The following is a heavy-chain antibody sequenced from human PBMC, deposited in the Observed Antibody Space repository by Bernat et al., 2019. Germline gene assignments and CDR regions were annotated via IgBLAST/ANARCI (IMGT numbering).Heavy chain of an antibody. CDR1: GGTFSSYA. CDR3: ARNDDLGDYLAY. V-gene: IGHV7-4-1*02. Sequence: QVQLVQSGAEVKKPGSSVKVSCKASGGTFSSYAISWVRQAPGQGLEWMGWINTRTGSPTYAQGFTGRFVFSLDTSVSTLYLQISSLKAEDTAVYFCARNDDLGDYLAYWGQGTLLTVSS. J-gene: IGHJ4*02. D-gene: IGHD3-16*01. CDR2: INTRTGSP.